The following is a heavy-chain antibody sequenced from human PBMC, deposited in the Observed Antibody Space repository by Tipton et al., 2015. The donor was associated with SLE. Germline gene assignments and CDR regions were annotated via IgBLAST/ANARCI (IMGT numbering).Heavy chain of an antibody. V-gene: IGHV4-31*03. Sequence: TLSLTCTVSGVSTSSGGYFWNWIRHYPGKGLEWIGSIHHSGTTHYNPSLKSRVTLAVDTSKNQFSLKLSVVTAADTAVSYCVSSGYPLGTFESWGQGTMVTVSS. D-gene: IGHD3-9*01. CDR1: GVSTSSGGYF. CDR2: IHHSGTT. CDR3: VSSGYPLGTFES. J-gene: IGHJ3*02.